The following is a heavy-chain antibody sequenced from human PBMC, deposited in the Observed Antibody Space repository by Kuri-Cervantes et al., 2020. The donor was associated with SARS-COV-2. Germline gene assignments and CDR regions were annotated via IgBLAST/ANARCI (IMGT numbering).Heavy chain of an antibody. D-gene: IGHD3-3*01. CDR1: GFTVSSNY. V-gene: IGHV3-53*01. J-gene: IGHJ6*02. CDR2: IYSGGST. Sequence: GGSLRLSCAASGFTVSSNYMSWVRQAPGKGLEWVSVIYSGGSTYYADSVKGRFTISRDNSKNTLYLQMNSLRAEDTAVYYCARDFDSITIFGVVTNYYYYYGMDVWGQGTTVTVSS. CDR3: ARDFDSITIFGVVTNYYYYYGMDV.